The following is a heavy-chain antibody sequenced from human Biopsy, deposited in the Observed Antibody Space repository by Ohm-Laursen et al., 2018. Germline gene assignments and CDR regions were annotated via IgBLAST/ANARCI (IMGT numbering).Heavy chain of an antibody. CDR1: GYTFTDSY. CDR3: ARGGLNYWYFDL. V-gene: IGHV1-2*02. D-gene: IGHD1-26*01. CDR2: INPNSGGT. J-gene: IGHJ2*01. Sequence: ATVKISCKASGYTFTDSYMHWVRQAPGQGLEWMGWINPNSGGTNYAQKFQGRVTMTRDTSMSTAYMELNRLRSDDTAVYYCARGGLNYWYFDLWGRGTLVTISS.